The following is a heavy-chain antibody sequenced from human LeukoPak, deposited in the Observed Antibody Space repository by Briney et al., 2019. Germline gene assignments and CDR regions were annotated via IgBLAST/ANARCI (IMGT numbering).Heavy chain of an antibody. J-gene: IGHJ4*02. CDR1: GFTFSSYG. D-gene: IGHD3-10*01. V-gene: IGHV3-30*03. Sequence: GGSLRLSCAASGFTFSSYGMHWVRQAPGKGLEWVAVISYDGSNKYYADSVKGRFTISRDNSKNTLYLQMNSLRAEDTAVYYCARGKFYFDYWGQGTLVTVSS. CDR2: ISYDGSNK. CDR3: ARGKFYFDY.